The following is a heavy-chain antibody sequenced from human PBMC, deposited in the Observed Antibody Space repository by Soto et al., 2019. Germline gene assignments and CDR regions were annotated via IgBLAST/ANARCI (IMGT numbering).Heavy chain of an antibody. CDR3: AREPLCSSWKLLYYYYGMDV. D-gene: IGHD6-13*01. CDR2: ISNSSSYI. CDR1: GFTFSSYS. J-gene: IGHJ6*02. V-gene: IGHV3-21*01. Sequence: EVQLVESGGGLVKPGGSLRLSCAASGFTFSSYSMNCVRQAPGKGLAWVSSISNSSSYIYYADPVKGRFTISRVNAKNARYQQMNGLGAEDTAVYYCAREPLCSSWKLLYYYYGMDVWGQGTTVTVS.